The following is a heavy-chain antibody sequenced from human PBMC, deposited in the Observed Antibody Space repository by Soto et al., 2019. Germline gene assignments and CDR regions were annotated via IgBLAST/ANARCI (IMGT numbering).Heavy chain of an antibody. D-gene: IGHD3-9*01. CDR2: IWYDGSNK. CDR1: GFTFSSYG. J-gene: IGHJ6*02. V-gene: IGHV3-33*01. Sequence: GGSLRLSCAASGFTFSSYGMHWVRQAPGKGLEWVAVIWYDGSNKYYADSVKGRFTISRDNSKNTLYLQMNSLRAEDTAVYYCARDPQRHLVLRYFDWLPYYYYGMDVWGQGTTVTVSS. CDR3: ARDPQRHLVLRYFDWLPYYYYGMDV.